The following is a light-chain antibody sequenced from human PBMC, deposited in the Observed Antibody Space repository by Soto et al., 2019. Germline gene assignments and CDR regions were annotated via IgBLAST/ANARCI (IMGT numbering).Light chain of an antibody. CDR3: AAWDDGLNGLAG. CDR2: RNN. V-gene: IGLV1-44*01. Sequence: QSVLTQPPSASGTPGQRVTISCSGNSSNIGSNTVNWYQQLPGTAPKLLIYRNNQRPSGVPDRFTGSKSGTSASLAISGLQSDVETDYYCAAWDDGLNGLAGFGGGTQLTVL. CDR1: SSNIGSNT. J-gene: IGLJ7*01.